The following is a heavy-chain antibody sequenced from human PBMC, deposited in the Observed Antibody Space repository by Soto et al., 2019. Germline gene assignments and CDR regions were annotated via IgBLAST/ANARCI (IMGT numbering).Heavy chain of an antibody. CDR1: GYTFIAYY. Sequence: ASVKVSCKTSGYTFIAYYLHWVRQAPGQGLEWMGWINPKSGGTIYAQKFQGRVTMTRDTSISTDYIDLSRLRSDEKAVYYCARGGTFAYDTSGYSVYWGQGTLVTVSS. D-gene: IGHD3-22*01. V-gene: IGHV1-2*02. CDR3: ARGGTFAYDTSGYSVY. CDR2: INPKSGGT. J-gene: IGHJ4*02.